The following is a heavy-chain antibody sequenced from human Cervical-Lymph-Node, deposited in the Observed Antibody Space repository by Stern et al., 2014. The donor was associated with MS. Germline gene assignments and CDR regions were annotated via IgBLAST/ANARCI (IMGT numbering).Heavy chain of an antibody. CDR1: GYTFSDYY. V-gene: IGHV1-2*02. J-gene: IGHJ3*01. CDR3: ARVRSVSVETAGGEAFDL. D-gene: IGHD2-21*02. Sequence: VQLEESGPEVKKPGASVKVSCKASGYTFSDYYMHWVRQAPGQGLEWMGWVNPISGVTNYAQKYEGRVSMTRDKSINTAYIELSGLISDDTAVYYCARVRSVSVETAGGEAFDLWGQGTVLTVSS. CDR2: VNPISGVT.